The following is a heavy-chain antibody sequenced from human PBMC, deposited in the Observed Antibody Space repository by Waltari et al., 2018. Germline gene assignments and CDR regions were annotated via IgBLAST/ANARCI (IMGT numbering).Heavy chain of an antibody. Sequence: EVQLVQSGAEVKKPGESLKISCKGSGYMFSTYWIGWVRQMPGKGLEWMGIIYPDDSDTKDSPSCQGQGNSSVDKSITPAYLQWSRLKASDTAVYYCARGIIDYYYYYGMDVWGQGTTVTVSS. CDR3: ARGIIDYYYYYGMDV. J-gene: IGHJ6*02. V-gene: IGHV5-51*03. CDR2: IYPDDSDT. CDR1: GYMFSTYW.